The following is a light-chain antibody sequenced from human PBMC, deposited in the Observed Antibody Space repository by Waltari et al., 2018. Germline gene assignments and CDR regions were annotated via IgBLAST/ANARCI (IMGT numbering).Light chain of an antibody. CDR1: SKHSLYD. J-gene: IGLJ2*01. CDR2: LNSDGSH. Sequence: QLVLTQSPSASASLGASVKIPCTLSSKHSLYDIAWHQQHRERGPRFLMRLNSDGSHTKGDGIPDRFSGSSAGAERYLIISSLQYEDEADYYCQTWDPYIVVFGGGTKLTVL. V-gene: IGLV4-69*01. CDR3: QTWDPYIVV.